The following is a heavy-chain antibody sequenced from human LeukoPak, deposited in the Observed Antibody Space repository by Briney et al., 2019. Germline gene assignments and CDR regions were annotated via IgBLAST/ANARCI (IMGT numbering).Heavy chain of an antibody. CDR1: GFTFSSYG. Sequence: PGRSLRLSCAASGFTFSSYGMHWVRQAPGKGLEWVAVISYDGSNKYYADSVKGRFTISRDNSKNTLYLQMNSLRAEDTAVYYCARDRIAVAGSDYWGQGTLVTVSS. J-gene: IGHJ4*02. V-gene: IGHV3-30*03. CDR3: ARDRIAVAGSDY. D-gene: IGHD6-19*01. CDR2: ISYDGSNK.